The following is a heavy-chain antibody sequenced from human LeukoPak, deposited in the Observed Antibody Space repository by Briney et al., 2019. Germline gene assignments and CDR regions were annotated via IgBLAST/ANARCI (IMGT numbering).Heavy chain of an antibody. CDR3: ARVLAATYYYYYGMDV. J-gene: IGHJ6*02. Sequence: PSETLSLTCTVSGGSISSGSYYWSWIRQPAGKGLEWIGRIYTSGSTNYNPSLKSRVTISVDTSRNQFSLKLSSVTAADTAVYYCARVLAATYYYYYGMDVWGQGTMVTVSS. CDR1: GGSISSGSYY. D-gene: IGHD3-3*01. CDR2: IYTSGST. V-gene: IGHV4-61*02.